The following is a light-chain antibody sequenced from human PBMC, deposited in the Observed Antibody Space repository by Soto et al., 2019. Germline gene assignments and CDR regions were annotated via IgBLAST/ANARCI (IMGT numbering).Light chain of an antibody. V-gene: IGKV3-20*01. J-gene: IGKJ1*01. Sequence: IVMTQSPATLSVSPGERVTLSCRASQNINSNLAWYQHKPGQAPRLLIYGASGRATGIPDRFSGSGSGTDFTLTISRLEPEDFAVYYCHQYVSWTFGQGTKVDI. CDR1: QNINSN. CDR3: HQYVSWT. CDR2: GAS.